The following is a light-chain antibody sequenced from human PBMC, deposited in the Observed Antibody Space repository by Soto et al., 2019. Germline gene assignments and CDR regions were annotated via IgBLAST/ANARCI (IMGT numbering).Light chain of an antibody. J-gene: IGLJ1*01. Sequence: QSVLTQPPSASGTPGQRVTISCSGGRSNIGINTVNWYQQLPGTAPKVLIYTDNERPSGVPDRFSGSKSGTSASLAINGLQAGDEADYCCGAWDESLNGYVFGTGTKLTVL. V-gene: IGLV1-44*01. CDR2: TDN. CDR3: GAWDESLNGYV. CDR1: RSNIGINT.